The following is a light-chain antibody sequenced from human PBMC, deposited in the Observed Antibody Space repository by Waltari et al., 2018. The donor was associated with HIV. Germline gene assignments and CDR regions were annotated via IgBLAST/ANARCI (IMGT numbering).Light chain of an antibody. CDR2: AAS. V-gene: IGKV1-39*01. CDR3: QQSYSAPPT. Sequence: DIQMTQSPSSLSASVGDRVTITCRASQSISDYLNWYQQKPGKAPNLLIYAASGLETGVPSRFSGRGSGPEFTLTISSLQPEDVATYYCQQSYSAPPTFGQGTKVELK. J-gene: IGKJ1*01. CDR1: QSISDY.